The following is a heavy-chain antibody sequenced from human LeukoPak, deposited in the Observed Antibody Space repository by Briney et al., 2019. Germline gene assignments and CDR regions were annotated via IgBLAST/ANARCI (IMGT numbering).Heavy chain of an antibody. CDR1: GFTFSSYG. CDR2: ISYDGSNK. CDR3: ARESRDYYYYYMDV. Sequence: GGSLRLSCAASGFTFSSYGMHWVRQAPGKGLEWVAVISYDGSNKYYADSVKGRFTISRDNSKNTLYLQMNSLRAEDTAVYYRARESRDYYYYYMDVWGKGTTVTISS. V-gene: IGHV3-30*03. J-gene: IGHJ6*03. D-gene: IGHD2-21*01.